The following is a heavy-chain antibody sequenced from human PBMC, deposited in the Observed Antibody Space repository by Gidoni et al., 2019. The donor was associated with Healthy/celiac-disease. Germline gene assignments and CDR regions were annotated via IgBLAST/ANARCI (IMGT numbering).Heavy chain of an antibody. V-gene: IGHV3-48*02. CDR3: ARADGGKWSGGDY. CDR1: GFTFSSYS. J-gene: IGHJ4*02. Sequence: EVQLVESGGGLVQHGGSLRLSCAASGFTFSSYSMNWARQAPGKGLGWVAYISSSSSTIYYADSVKGRFTISRDNAKNSLYLQMNSLRDEDTAVYYCARADGGKWSGGDYWGQGTLVTVSS. CDR2: ISSSSSTI. D-gene: IGHD2-15*01.